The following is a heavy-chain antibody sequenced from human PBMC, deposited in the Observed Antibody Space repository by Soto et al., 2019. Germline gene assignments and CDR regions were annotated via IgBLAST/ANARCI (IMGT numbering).Heavy chain of an antibody. CDR1: GFTFSSYA. CDR2: ISYDGSNK. D-gene: IGHD1-26*01. Sequence: GGSLRLSCAASGFTFSSYAMHWVRQAPGKGLEWVAVISYDGSNKYYADSVKGRFTISRDNSKNTLYLQMNSLRAEDTAVYYCAKDPGYSGSYLGYFDYWGQGTLVTVSS. CDR3: AKDPGYSGSYLGYFDY. V-gene: IGHV3-30*04. J-gene: IGHJ4*02.